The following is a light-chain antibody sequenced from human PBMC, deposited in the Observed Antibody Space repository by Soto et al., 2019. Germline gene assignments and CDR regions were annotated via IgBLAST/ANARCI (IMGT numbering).Light chain of an antibody. J-gene: IGLJ1*01. CDR2: DVS. CDR1: SSDVGGYNY. Sequence: QSALTQPASVSGSPGQSITISCPGTSSDVGGYNYVSWYQHHPGKAPKLIIYDVSNRPSVASNRFSGSKSGNTASLTISGLQPEDEADYYCSSYTTSNTRQIVFGTGTKVTVL. V-gene: IGLV2-14*03. CDR3: SSYTTSNTRQIV.